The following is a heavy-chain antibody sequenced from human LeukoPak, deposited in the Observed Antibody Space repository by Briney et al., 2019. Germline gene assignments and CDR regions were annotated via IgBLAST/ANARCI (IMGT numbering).Heavy chain of an antibody. CDR2: INSDGITT. Sequence: PGGSLRLSCAASGFTFSNYWMHWVRQAPGKGLGWVSRINSDGITTSYAESVKGRFSISRDNAKNTLYLQMNSLKAEDTAVYYCARDGSSWANWFDPWGQGTLVTVSS. J-gene: IGHJ5*02. D-gene: IGHD6-13*01. CDR1: GFTFSNYW. CDR3: ARDGSSWANWFDP. V-gene: IGHV3-74*01.